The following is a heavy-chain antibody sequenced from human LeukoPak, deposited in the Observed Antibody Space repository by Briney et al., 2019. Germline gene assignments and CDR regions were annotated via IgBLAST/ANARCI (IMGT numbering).Heavy chain of an antibody. D-gene: IGHD4-11*01. CDR2: ISGSGGST. Sequence: SGGSLRLSCAASGFTFSSYAMSWVRQAPGKGLEWVSAISGSGGSTYYADSVKGRFTISRDNSKNTLYLQMDSLRAEDTAVYYCAKLLYETTIVNAFDIWGQGTMVTVSS. J-gene: IGHJ3*02. V-gene: IGHV3-23*01. CDR3: AKLLYETTIVNAFDI. CDR1: GFTFSSYA.